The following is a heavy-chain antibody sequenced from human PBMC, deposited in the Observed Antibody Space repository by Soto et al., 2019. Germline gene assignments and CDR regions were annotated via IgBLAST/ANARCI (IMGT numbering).Heavy chain of an antibody. V-gene: IGHV1-3*01. CDR1: GYTFTSYA. CDR2: INAGNGNT. J-gene: IGHJ6*02. CDR3: ARLWFGELRRGYYYGMDV. Sequence: GASVKVSCKASGYTFTSYAMHWVRQAPGQRLEWMGWINAGNGNTKYSQKFQGRVTITRDTSASTAYMELSSLRSEDTAVYYCARLWFGELRRGYYYGMDVWGQGTTVTVS. D-gene: IGHD3-10*01.